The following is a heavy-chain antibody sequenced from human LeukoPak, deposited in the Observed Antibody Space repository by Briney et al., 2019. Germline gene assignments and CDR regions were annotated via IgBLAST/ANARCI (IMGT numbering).Heavy chain of an antibody. V-gene: IGHV3-7*05. D-gene: IGHD4-17*01. CDR3: ARSANYGVNWFDP. CDR1: GFTFSSYW. J-gene: IGHJ5*02. Sequence: GGSLRLSCAASGFTFSSYWMSWVPQAPGKGLEWLANIKQDGSEKYYVDSVKGRFTVSRDNAKNSLYLQMNSLRAEDTAVYYCARSANYGVNWFDPWGQGTLVTVSS. CDR2: IKQDGSEK.